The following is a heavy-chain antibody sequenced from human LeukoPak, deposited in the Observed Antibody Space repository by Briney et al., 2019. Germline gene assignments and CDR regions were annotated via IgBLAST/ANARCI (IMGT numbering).Heavy chain of an antibody. V-gene: IGHV1-2*06. CDR2: INPNRGGT. CDR3: ARDIARWSGSYSVSDY. Sequence: GASVKVSCKASGYTFTGYYMHWVRQAPGQGLEWMGRINPNRGGTNYAQKFQGRVTMTRDTSISTAYMELSRLRSDDTAVYYCARDIARWSGSYSVSDYWGQGTLVTVSS. J-gene: IGHJ4*02. D-gene: IGHD1-26*01. CDR1: GYTFTGYY.